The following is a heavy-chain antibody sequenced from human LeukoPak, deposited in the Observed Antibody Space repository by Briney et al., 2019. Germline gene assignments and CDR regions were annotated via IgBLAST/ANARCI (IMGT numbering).Heavy chain of an antibody. J-gene: IGHJ4*02. CDR3: ARSDIVVVPAAIKVGYYFDY. V-gene: IGHV1-69*05. D-gene: IGHD2-2*01. CDR1: GGTFSSYA. CDR2: IIPIFGTA. Sequence: GASVKVSCKASGGTFSSYAISWVRQAPGQGLEWMGGIIPIFGTANYAQKFQGRVTITTDESTSTAYMELSSLRSEDTAVYYCARSDIVVVPAAIKVGYYFDYWGQGTLVTVSS.